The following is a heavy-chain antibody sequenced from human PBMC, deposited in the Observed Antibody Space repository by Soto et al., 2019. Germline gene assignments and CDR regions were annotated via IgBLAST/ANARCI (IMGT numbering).Heavy chain of an antibody. V-gene: IGHV3-30*18. CDR2: ISHDGSNK. CDR1: GFTFSTYG. CDR3: AKDVTGIIFD. Sequence: PGGSLRLSCAASGFTFSTYGMHWVRQAPGKGLEWVAVISHDGSNKYYADSVKGRFTISRDNSKNTLYLQMNSLRAEDTAVYYCAKDVTGIIFDWGQGTLVTVSS. J-gene: IGHJ4*02. D-gene: IGHD1-20*01.